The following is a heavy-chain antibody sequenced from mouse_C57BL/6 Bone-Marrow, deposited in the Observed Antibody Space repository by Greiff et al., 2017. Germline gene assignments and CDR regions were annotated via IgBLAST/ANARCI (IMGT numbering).Heavy chain of an antibody. Sequence: QVTLHVSGPGILQPSQTLSLTCSFSGFSLSTSNMAIGWIRHPSGKGLDWLAHIWWNDDKYYNPSLKSRLTISKDTSNTQVFLKITSMDTADTATYDCAPYYYGSSYPFADWGQGTLVTVSA. CDR1: GFSLSTSNMA. D-gene: IGHD1-1*01. CDR3: APYYYGSSYPFAD. CDR2: IWWNDDK. V-gene: IGHV8-5*01. J-gene: IGHJ3*01.